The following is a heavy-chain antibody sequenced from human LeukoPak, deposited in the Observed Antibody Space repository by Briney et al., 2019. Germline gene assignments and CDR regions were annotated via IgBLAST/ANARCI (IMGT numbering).Heavy chain of an antibody. V-gene: IGHV4-39*01. J-gene: IGHJ4*02. Sequence: PSETLSLTCTVSGGSISSSSFYWGWVRQPPGKGLEWIATIFYSGSAFYNSSLESRVTISVDTPNNQFSLKLSSVTAADTAVYYCARHCAGQSGSYYSRNPNLFEFDYWGQGTLVTVSS. CDR3: ARHCAGQSGSYYSRNPNLFEFDY. CDR1: GGSISSSSFY. CDR2: IFYSGSA. D-gene: IGHD1-26*01.